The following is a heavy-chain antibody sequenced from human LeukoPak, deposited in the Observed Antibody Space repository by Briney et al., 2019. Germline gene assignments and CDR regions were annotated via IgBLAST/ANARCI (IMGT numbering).Heavy chain of an antibody. CDR1: GFTFSNYW. Sequence: GGSLRLSCAASGFTFSNYWMHWIRQAPGNGLIWVSRINSDGSSTAYADSVKGRFTISRDNAKNTLCLQMNSLRVEDTAVYYCARGAPFDYWGQGILVTVSS. CDR3: ARGAPFDY. V-gene: IGHV3-74*01. CDR2: INSDGSST. J-gene: IGHJ4*02.